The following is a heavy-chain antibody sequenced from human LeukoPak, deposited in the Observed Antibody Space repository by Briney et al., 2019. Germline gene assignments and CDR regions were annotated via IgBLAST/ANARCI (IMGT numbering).Heavy chain of an antibody. V-gene: IGHV3-21*01. CDR1: GFTFSSYS. Sequence: GGSLRLSCAASGFTFSSYSMNWVRQAPGKGLEWASSISSSSSYIYYADSVKGRFTISRDNAKNSLYLQMNSLRAEDTAVYYCARVVVPAAIADPLDYWGQGTLVTVSS. J-gene: IGHJ4*02. CDR2: ISSSSSYI. CDR3: ARVVVPAAIADPLDY. D-gene: IGHD2-2*02.